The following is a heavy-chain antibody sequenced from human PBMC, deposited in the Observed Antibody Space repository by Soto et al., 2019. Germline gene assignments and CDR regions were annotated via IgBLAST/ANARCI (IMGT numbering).Heavy chain of an antibody. V-gene: IGHV3-21*01. D-gene: IGHD6-6*01. CDR3: ARDMSPRPQGWFDS. CDR1: GFTFINYV. J-gene: IGHJ5*01. CDR2: ISGSGSYI. Sequence: GGSLRLSCAASGFTFINYVMNWILQAPWKGLEWVSSISGSGSYIYYGDSVKGRFTISRDNDKNSLFLQMNSLRVEDTAVYYCARDMSPRPQGWFDSWGQGTLVTVSS.